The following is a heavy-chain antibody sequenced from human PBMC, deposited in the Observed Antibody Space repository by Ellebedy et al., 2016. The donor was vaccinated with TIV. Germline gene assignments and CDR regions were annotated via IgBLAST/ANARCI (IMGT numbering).Heavy chain of an antibody. CDR1: GFTFSRYW. Sequence: PGGSLRLSCAASGFTFSRYWMTWVRQAPGKGLEWVAIIKPADTEKYYVGSVKGRFTISRDNAKNSLYLQMNSLRVDDTAVYYCATSRARVYWGQGSLVTVSS. CDR3: ATSRARVY. J-gene: IGHJ4*02. CDR2: IKPADTEK. V-gene: IGHV3-7*01.